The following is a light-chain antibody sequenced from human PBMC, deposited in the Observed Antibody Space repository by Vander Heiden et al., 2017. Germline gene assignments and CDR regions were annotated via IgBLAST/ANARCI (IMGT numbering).Light chain of an antibody. CDR1: QSISNW. V-gene: IGKV1-5*03. CDR3: QQYNGYSRT. Sequence: DIQMTQSPSTLSASVGDRVTITCRASQSISNWLAWYQQKPGKAPKLLIYKASSLESGVPSRFSGSGSGTESTLTISSLQPDDFATYYCQQYNGYSRTFGQGTKVEIK. J-gene: IGKJ1*01. CDR2: KAS.